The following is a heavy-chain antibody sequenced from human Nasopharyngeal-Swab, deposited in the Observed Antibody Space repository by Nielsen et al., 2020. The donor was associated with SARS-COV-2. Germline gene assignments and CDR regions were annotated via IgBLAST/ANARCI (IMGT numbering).Heavy chain of an antibody. V-gene: IGHV1-46*01. D-gene: IGHD3-10*01. Sequence: ASVKVSCKASGYTFTSYYMHWVRQAPGQGLEWMGIINPSGGSTSYAQKFQGRVTMTRDTSTSTVYMELSSLRSDDTAVYYCARGVGSGSYYTYWYFDLWGRGTLVTVSS. CDR2: INPSGGST. CDR3: ARGVGSGSYYTYWYFDL. J-gene: IGHJ2*01. CDR1: GYTFTSYY.